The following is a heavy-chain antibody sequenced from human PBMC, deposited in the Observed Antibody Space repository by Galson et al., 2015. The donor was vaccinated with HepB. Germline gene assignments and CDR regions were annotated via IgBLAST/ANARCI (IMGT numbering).Heavy chain of an antibody. CDR1: GYSFTRYW. CDR3: ARHEGMVRGVIIDAFDI. Sequence: SGAEVTKPGESLKISCKGSGYSFTRYWIGWVRQMPGKGLEWMGIIYPCDSDTRYSPSFQGQVTISADKSTSTAYLQLSSLKASDTAMYYCARHEGMVRGVIIDAFDIWGQGTMVTVSS. CDR2: IYPCDSDT. D-gene: IGHD3-10*01. V-gene: IGHV5-51*01. J-gene: IGHJ3*02.